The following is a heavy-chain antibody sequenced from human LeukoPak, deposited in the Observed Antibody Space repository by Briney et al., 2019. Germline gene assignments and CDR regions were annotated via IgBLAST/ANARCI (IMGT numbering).Heavy chain of an antibody. J-gene: IGHJ5*02. CDR1: GYSFTSYW. CDR2: IYPSDSDT. D-gene: IGHD3-10*02. Sequence: GESLKISCKGSGYSFTSYWIGWMRQMPGKGLEWMGIIYPSDSDTRYSPSFQGQVTISADKSISTAYLQWSSLKASDTAMYYCARQITMLRDGDNWFDPWGQGTLVTVSS. CDR3: ARQITMLRDGDNWFDP. V-gene: IGHV5-51*01.